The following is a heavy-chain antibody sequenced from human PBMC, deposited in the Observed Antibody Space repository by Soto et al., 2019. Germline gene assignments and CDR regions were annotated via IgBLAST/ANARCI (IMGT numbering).Heavy chain of an antibody. CDR3: AKGGDSSGWYYYYYGMDV. V-gene: IGHV3-23*01. Sequence: GGSLRLSCPASGFTFSSYAMSWVRQAPGKGLEWVSAISGSGGSTYYADSVKGRFTISRDNSKNTLYLQMNSLRAEDTAVYYSAKGGDSSGWYYYYYGMDVWGQGTTVTVSS. D-gene: IGHD6-19*01. CDR1: GFTFSSYA. J-gene: IGHJ6*02. CDR2: ISGSGGST.